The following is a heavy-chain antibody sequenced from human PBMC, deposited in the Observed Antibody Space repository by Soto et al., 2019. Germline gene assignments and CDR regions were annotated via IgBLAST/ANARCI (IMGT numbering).Heavy chain of an antibody. V-gene: IGHV4-59*01. D-gene: IGHD3-9*01. J-gene: IGHJ3*02. CDR2: IYYSGST. CDR1: GGSISSYY. Sequence: PSETLSLTCTVSGGSISSYYWSLIRQPPGKGLEWIGYIYYSGSTNYNPSLKSRVTISVDTSKNQFSLKLSSVTAADTAVYYCARGANYDILTGGAFDIWGQGTMVTVSS. CDR3: ARGANYDILTGGAFDI.